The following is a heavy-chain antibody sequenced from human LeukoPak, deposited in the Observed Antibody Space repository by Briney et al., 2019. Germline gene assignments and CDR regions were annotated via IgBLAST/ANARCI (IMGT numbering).Heavy chain of an antibody. CDR3: AKSHNIAATAGDY. Sequence: PGGSLRLSCAASGFTFSSYAMSWVRQAPGKGLEWVSAIGGGGTYYADSMKGRFTISRDNSKNTLYLQMNSLRAEDTAVYCCAKSHNIAATAGDYWGQGTLVTVSS. CDR1: GFTFSSYA. J-gene: IGHJ4*02. D-gene: IGHD5-12*01. CDR2: IGGGGT. V-gene: IGHV3-23*01.